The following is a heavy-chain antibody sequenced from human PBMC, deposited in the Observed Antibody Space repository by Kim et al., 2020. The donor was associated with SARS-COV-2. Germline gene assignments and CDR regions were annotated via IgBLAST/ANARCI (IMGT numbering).Heavy chain of an antibody. D-gene: IGHD3-16*01. CDR2: ISSSSSYI. J-gene: IGHJ3*02. Sequence: LSLTCAASGFTFSSYSMNWVRQAPGKGLEWVSSISSSSSYIYYADSVKGRFTISRDNAKNSLYLQMNSLRAEDTAVYYCARFGVFGQWYAFDIWGQGTMVTVSS. CDR3: ARFGVFGQWYAFDI. CDR1: GFTFSSYS. V-gene: IGHV3-21*01.